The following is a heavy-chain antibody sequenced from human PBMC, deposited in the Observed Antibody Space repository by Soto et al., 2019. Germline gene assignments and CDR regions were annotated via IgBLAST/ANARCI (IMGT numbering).Heavy chain of an antibody. CDR2: IFYSGST. Sequence: QVQLQESGPGLVKPSETLSLTCTVSGGSISSYYWSWIRQPPGKGLEWIGFIFYSGSTSYNPSLKSRVIISIDTSEYQFSLKLNSVTAAATAVYYCASMIGDPVLSFDSWGQGTLVAVSS. CDR3: ASMIGDPVLSFDS. D-gene: IGHD3-10*02. V-gene: IGHV4-59*01. J-gene: IGHJ5*01. CDR1: GGSISSYY.